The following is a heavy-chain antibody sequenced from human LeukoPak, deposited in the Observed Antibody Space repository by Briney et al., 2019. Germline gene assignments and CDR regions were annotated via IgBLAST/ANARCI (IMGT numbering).Heavy chain of an antibody. CDR3: ARGDLHYHDSTRRGFDI. CDR2: ISYDGGNK. Sequence: GGSPRLSCAASGFTFSSYAMHWVRQAPGKGLEWVALISYDGGNKYYADSVKGRFTISRDNSKNTLYLQMNSLRAEDTALYYCARGDLHYHDSTRRGFDIWGQGTKVTVSS. V-gene: IGHV3-30*04. D-gene: IGHD3-10*01. J-gene: IGHJ3*02. CDR1: GFTFSSYA.